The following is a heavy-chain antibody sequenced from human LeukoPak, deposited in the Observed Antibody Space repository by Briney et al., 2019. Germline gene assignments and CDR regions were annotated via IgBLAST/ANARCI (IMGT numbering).Heavy chain of an antibody. Sequence: GGSLRLSCAASGFTFSTYNMNWVRQAPGKGLEYVSAISSNGGSTYYANSVKGRFTISRDNSKNTLYLQMGSLRAEDMAVYYCAREKHDYDDAFDIWGQGTMVTVSS. D-gene: IGHD4-17*01. CDR1: GFTFSTYN. CDR2: ISSNGGST. V-gene: IGHV3-64*01. J-gene: IGHJ3*02. CDR3: AREKHDYDDAFDI.